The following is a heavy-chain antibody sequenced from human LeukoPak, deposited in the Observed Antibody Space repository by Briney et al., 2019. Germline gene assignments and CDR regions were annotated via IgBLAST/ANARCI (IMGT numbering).Heavy chain of an antibody. Sequence: GESLKISCKGSGYSFTNNWIGWVRQMPGKGLEWMGFIYPDDSDTRYSPSFQGQVTISADKSSSTAYLQWSSLKASDTAMYYCARQFPGSSWYYAFDIWGQGTMVTVSS. CDR1: GYSFTNNW. CDR3: ARQFPGSSWYYAFDI. V-gene: IGHV5-51*01. J-gene: IGHJ3*02. CDR2: IYPDDSDT. D-gene: IGHD6-13*01.